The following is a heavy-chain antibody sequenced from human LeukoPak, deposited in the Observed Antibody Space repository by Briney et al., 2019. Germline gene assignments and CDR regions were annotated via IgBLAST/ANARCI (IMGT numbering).Heavy chain of an antibody. CDR1: GYTFTNYY. Sequence: GASVKVSCEASGYTFTNYYIHWVRQAPGQGLEWMGLINPRGGSTAYSQKFQGRVSITRDTSTSTVYMDLRSLRSDDSAVYYCARDRPDLQLGPQGGPIKTLAGRGYFEKWGQGALVTVSS. CDR3: ARDRPDLQLGPQGGPIKTLAGRGYFEK. J-gene: IGHJ4*02. CDR2: INPRGGST. V-gene: IGHV1-46*01. D-gene: IGHD6-19*01.